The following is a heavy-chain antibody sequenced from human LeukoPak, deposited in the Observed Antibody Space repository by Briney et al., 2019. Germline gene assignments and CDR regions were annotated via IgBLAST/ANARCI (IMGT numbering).Heavy chain of an antibody. CDR2: TYYRSKWYN. CDR3: ARAPRRIFDY. Sequence: SQTLSLTCAISGDTFSSNSAAWNWLRQSPSRGLEWLGRTYYRSKWYNDYAVSVKSRITINPDTSKNQFSLQLNSVTPEDTAVYYCARAPRRIFDYWGQGTLVTVSS. J-gene: IGHJ4*02. CDR1: GDTFSSNSAA. V-gene: IGHV6-1*01.